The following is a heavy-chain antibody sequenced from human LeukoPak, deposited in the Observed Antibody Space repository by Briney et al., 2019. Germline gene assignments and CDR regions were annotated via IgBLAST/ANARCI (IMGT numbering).Heavy chain of an antibody. J-gene: IGHJ4*02. D-gene: IGHD3-10*01. V-gene: IGHV1-2*02. CDR3: ARGGYYYGSGSYSY. CDR2: INPNSGGT. CDR1: GYTFTGYY. Sequence: ASVKVSCKPSGYTFTGYYTHWVRQAPGQGLEWMGWINPNSGGTNYAQKFQGRVTMTRDTSISTAYMELSRLRSDDTAVYYCARGGYYYGSGSYSYWGQGTLVTVSS.